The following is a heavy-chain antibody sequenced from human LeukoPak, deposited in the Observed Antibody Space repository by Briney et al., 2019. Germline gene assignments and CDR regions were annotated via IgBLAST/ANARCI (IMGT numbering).Heavy chain of an antibody. CDR1: GGSISNYY. V-gene: IGHV4-59*01. D-gene: IGHD4-17*01. Sequence: PSETLSLTCTVSGGSISNYYWSWIRQPPGKGLEWIGYIYYSGSTNYNPSLKSRVTISVDTSKNQFSLKLSSVTAADTAVYYCATTTVTTHYYYYMDVWGKGTTVTVSS. CDR3: ATTTVTTHYYYYMDV. J-gene: IGHJ6*03. CDR2: IYYSGST.